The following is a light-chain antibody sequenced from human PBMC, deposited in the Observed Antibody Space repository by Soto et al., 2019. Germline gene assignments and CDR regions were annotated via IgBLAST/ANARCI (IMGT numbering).Light chain of an antibody. J-gene: IGLJ1*01. CDR1: SNDVGAYDS. CDR2: RGT. V-gene: IGLV2-23*01. CDR3: CSSAPESTYV. Sequence: QSVLAQPASVSGSPGQSITISCTGTSNDVGAYDSVSWYQQHPHKAPQVIIYRGTQRPSGASNRFSASTSGNAASLTLSGLQADDEADYFCCSSAPESTYVCGTGTKVTVL.